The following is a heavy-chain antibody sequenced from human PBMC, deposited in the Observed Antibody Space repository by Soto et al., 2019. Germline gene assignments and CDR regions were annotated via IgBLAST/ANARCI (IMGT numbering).Heavy chain of an antibody. J-gene: IGHJ3*02. V-gene: IGHV4-61*05. D-gene: IGHD2-15*01. Sequence: PSETIYLTFTLSGGSISSSGYAWSWNRQHPGKGLEWIGYFHYSGSTNYNPSLKSRVTISVDASKNQFSLIVSSVTAADTAVYYCARRSGYCSGGSCYVAFDIWGQGTVVTVSS. CDR1: GGSISSSGYA. CDR2: FHYSGST. CDR3: ARRSGYCSGGSCYVAFDI.